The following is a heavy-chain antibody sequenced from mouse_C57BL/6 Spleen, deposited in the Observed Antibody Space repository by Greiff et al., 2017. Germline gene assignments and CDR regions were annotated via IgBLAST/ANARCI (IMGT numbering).Heavy chain of an antibody. CDR3: ARIGSSSYFDY. CDR2: IYPGDGDT. V-gene: IGHV1-80*01. CDR1: GYAFSSYW. J-gene: IGHJ2*01. D-gene: IGHD1-1*01. Sequence: VQLQQSGAELVKPGASVKISCKASGYAFSSYWMNWVKQRPGKGLEWIGQIYPGDGDTNYNGKFKGKATLTADKSSRTAYMQLSSLTSEDSAVYFCARIGSSSYFDYWGQGTTRTVSS.